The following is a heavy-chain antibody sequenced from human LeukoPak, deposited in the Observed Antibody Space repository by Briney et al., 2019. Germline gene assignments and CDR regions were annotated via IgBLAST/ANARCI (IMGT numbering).Heavy chain of an antibody. CDR2: TREDGSEK. V-gene: IGHV3-7*01. D-gene: IGHD3-10*01. Sequence: GGSLRLSCTASGFTFSTYWMSWVRQAPGKGLEWVANTREDGSEKYYVDSVKGRFTISRDNAKNSLYLQMNSLRAEDTAVYYCARELAGHYYGSGSFFDYWGQGTLVTVSS. CDR3: ARELAGHYYGSGSFFDY. CDR1: GFTFSTYW. J-gene: IGHJ4*02.